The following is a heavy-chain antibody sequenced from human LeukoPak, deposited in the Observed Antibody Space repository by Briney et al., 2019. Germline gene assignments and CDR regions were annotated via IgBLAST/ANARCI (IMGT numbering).Heavy chain of an antibody. CDR3: ARDYYDNSGDFPFDR. CDR1: GGSIISHQ. J-gene: IGHJ4*02. Sequence: PSETLSLTCTVSGGSIISHQWSWIQQPAGKGLEWIGRIHISGSTNYNPSLKSRVTISIDKSKKQFSLNLSAVTAADTAVYYCARDYYDNSGDFPFDRWGQGTLVTVS. D-gene: IGHD3-22*01. V-gene: IGHV4-4*07. CDR2: IHISGST.